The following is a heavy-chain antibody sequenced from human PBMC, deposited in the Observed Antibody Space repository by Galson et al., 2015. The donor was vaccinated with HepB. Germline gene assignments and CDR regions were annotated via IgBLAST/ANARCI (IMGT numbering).Heavy chain of an antibody. Sequence: SLRLSCAASRFTFYSYDMNWVRQAPGKGLEWVSAITASGGSTYYADSVKGRFTISRDNSKSTMYLQMNSLRIEDTAIYYCARPPPNSNGYGYGMDVWGQGTTVTVST. J-gene: IGHJ6*01. D-gene: IGHD3-22*01. CDR2: ITASGGST. V-gene: IGHV3-23*01. CDR1: RFTFYSYD. CDR3: ARPPPNSNGYGYGMDV.